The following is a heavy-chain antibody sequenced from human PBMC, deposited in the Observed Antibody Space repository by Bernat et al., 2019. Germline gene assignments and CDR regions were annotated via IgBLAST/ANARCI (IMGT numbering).Heavy chain of an antibody. D-gene: IGHD6-13*01. J-gene: IGHJ3*02. CDR1: GFTFSSYA. V-gene: IGHV3-30-3*01. CDR3: ARDPRYSSSWYLGAFDI. Sequence: QVQLVESGGGVVQPGRSLRLSCAASGFTFSSYAMHWVRQAPGKGLEWVTVLSYDGSNKYYADSVKGRFTISRDNSKNTLYLQMNSLRAEDTAVYYCARDPRYSSSWYLGAFDIWGQGTMVTVSS. CDR2: LSYDGSNK.